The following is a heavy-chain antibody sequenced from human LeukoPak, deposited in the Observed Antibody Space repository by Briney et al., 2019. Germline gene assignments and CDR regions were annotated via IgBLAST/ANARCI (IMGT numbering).Heavy chain of an antibody. CDR1: GCTFNNYG. CDR2: MSCSCGTT. Sequence: GGSLRLSCAASGCTFNNYGFSWFRQAPGKGLEWVAVMSCSCGTTYYGDSVKGRFTISRDTSKNTLSLQMNSLTAEDTPIYYCATWRQLLLGALFYAEYFHHWGQGTLVTVSS. CDR3: ATWRQLLLGALFYAEYFHH. D-gene: IGHD5-18*01. J-gene: IGHJ1*01. V-gene: IGHV3-23*01.